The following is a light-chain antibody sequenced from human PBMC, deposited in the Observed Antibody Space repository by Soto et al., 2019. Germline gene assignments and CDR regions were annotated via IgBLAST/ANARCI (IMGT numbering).Light chain of an antibody. CDR3: QQNQDIPPT. V-gene: IGKV1-39*01. CDR2: VAS. J-gene: IGKJ1*01. Sequence: DIQMTQSPSSLSASVGDRVTVTCRASQSIDTYLNWYQQRPGQAPKLLIYVASTLQSGVPSRISGSGSGTHFTXTIXSLQPEDFATYYCQQNQDIPPTFGQGTRVERK. CDR1: QSIDTY.